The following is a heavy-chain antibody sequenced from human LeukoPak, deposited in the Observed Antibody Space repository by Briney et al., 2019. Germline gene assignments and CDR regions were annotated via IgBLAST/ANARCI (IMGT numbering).Heavy chain of an antibody. Sequence: PGRSLRLSCAASGFTFSSYAMHWVRQAPGKGLEWVAVISYDGSNKYYADSVKGRFTISRDNAKNSLYLQMNSLRAEDTAVYYCARVGAAAAAGTYYDYWGQGTLVTVSS. CDR1: GFTFSSYA. D-gene: IGHD6-13*01. CDR2: ISYDGSNK. J-gene: IGHJ4*02. CDR3: ARVGAAAAAGTYYDY. V-gene: IGHV3-30*07.